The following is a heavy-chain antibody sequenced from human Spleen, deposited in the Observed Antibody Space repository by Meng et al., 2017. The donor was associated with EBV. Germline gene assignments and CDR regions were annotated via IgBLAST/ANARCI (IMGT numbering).Heavy chain of an antibody. CDR3: ANVRCFDGSWNWGY. CDR1: GYTFSGYC. D-gene: IGHD2-15*01. V-gene: IGHV1-2*06. J-gene: IGHJ4*02. CDR2: INPDSGGY. Sequence: VPLVQPQAAVTKPGASLNVSCKTSGYTFSGYCRHWVRQAPGQGLEWMGRINPDSGGYDYAQKYKDRVTMTRDTSISTAYMELSSLRSDDTAIYSCANVRCFDGSWNWGYWGQGTLVTVSS.